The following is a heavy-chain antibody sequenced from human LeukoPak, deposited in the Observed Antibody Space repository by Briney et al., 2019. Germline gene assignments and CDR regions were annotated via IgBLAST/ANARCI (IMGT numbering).Heavy chain of an antibody. CDR1: GGSFSGYY. CDR2: INHSGST. J-gene: IGHJ4*02. V-gene: IGHV4-34*01. D-gene: IGHD3-22*01. CDR3: ARVNYYDSSGYYIGPTAATDY. Sequence: SETLSLTCAVYGGSFSGYYWSWIRQPPGKGLEWIGEINHSGSTNYNPSLKSRVTISVDTSKNQFSLKLSSVTAADTAVYYCARVNYYDSSGYYIGPTAATDYWGQGTQVIVSS.